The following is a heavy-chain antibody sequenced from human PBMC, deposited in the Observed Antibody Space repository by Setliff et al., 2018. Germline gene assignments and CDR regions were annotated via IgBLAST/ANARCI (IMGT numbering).Heavy chain of an antibody. CDR1: GYTFPIYW. D-gene: IGHD6-13*01. Sequence: GESLKISCETSGYTFPIYWIGWVRQMPGKGLELMGIIYPGDSDTRYSPSFQGQVTISADKSIRTAYLQWSSLKASDTAMYYCARFGQQQTWFFDYWGQGTPGTV. CDR2: IYPGDSDT. V-gene: IGHV5-51*01. CDR3: ARFGQQQTWFFDY. J-gene: IGHJ4*02.